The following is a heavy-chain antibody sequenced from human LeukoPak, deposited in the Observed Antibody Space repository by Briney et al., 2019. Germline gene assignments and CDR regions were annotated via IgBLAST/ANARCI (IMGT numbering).Heavy chain of an antibody. CDR1: GFTFSSYA. Sequence: GGSLRLSCAASGFTFSSYAMSWVRHAPGKGLEWVSAISGSGGSTYYADSVKGRFTISRDNSKNTLYLQMNSLRAEDTAVYYCAKPYMVRGVIQRFDPWGQGTLVTVSS. CDR2: ISGSGGST. CDR3: AKPYMVRGVIQRFDP. V-gene: IGHV3-23*01. D-gene: IGHD3-10*01. J-gene: IGHJ5*02.